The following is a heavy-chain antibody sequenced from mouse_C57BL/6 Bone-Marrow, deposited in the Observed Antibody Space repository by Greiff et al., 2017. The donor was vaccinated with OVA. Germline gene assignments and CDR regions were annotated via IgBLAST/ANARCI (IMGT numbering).Heavy chain of an antibody. Sequence: EVQRVESGGGLVKPGGSLKLSCAASGFTFSSYAMSWVRQTPEKRLEWVATISDGGSYTYYPDNVKGRVTITRDNAKNKLYLQMSHLKSEDTAMYYCARDPSAVVGDHWYFDVWGTGTTVTVSS. J-gene: IGHJ1*03. CDR1: GFTFSSYA. V-gene: IGHV5-4*01. CDR3: ARDPSAVVGDHWYFDV. D-gene: IGHD1-1*01. CDR2: ISDGGSYT.